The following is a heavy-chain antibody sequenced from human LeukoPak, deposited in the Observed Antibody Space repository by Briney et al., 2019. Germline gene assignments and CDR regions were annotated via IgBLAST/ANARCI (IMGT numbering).Heavy chain of an antibody. CDR2: IRYDAANQ. CDR3: AKDIAVSDSYFDY. D-gene: IGHD6-19*01. V-gene: IGHV3-30*02. Sequence: PGGSLRLSCGASGFDFSNNGTHWVRQSPGKGLEWVAFIRYDAANQYYADSVKGRFTISRDNSKNTLYLQMDSLRSEDTAIYHCAKDIAVSDSYFDYWGQGTLVTVSS. CDR1: GFDFSNNG. J-gene: IGHJ4*02.